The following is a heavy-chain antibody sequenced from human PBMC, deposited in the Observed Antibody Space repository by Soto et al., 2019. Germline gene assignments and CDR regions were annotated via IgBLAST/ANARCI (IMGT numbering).Heavy chain of an antibody. CDR3: ARDPFGCGDDCSSNY. J-gene: IGHJ4*02. Sequence: EVQLVESGGGLVKPGGSLRLSCAASGFTFSKYRMNWVRQAPGKGLEWVSYLSSSSSSKFYADSVKDRFTISRDNAKSLLYLQMNSLRAEDPAVYYCARDPFGCGDDCSSNYWGQGTRVTVSS. CDR1: GFTFSKYR. CDR2: LSSSSSSK. D-gene: IGHD2-21*02. V-gene: IGHV3-21*06.